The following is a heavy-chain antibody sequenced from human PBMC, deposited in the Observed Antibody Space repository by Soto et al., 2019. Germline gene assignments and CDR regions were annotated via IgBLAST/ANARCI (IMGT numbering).Heavy chain of an antibody. CDR3: AREFGGYDYVPYYFDY. J-gene: IGHJ4*02. CDR2: IYYSGSN. D-gene: IGHD5-12*01. V-gene: IGHV4-31*03. Sequence: QVQLQESGPGLVKPSQTLSLTCTVSGGSISSVGYYWSWIRQHPGNGLEWMGYIYYSGSNYYNPSRKSRVTRYVDTSKTQFSLKMSSVTAADTAVYYCAREFGGYDYVPYYFDYWGQGTMVTVSS. CDR1: GGSISSVGYY.